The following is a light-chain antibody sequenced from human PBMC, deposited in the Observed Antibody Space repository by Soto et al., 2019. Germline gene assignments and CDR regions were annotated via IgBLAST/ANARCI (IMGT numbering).Light chain of an antibody. CDR3: ISYTSTSALFV. Sequence: QSALTQPASVSGSPGQSITISCTGTSSDVGAYNYVSWYQQYPGKAPKLMIYEVTDRPSGVSNRFSGSKSGNTASLTISGLQAEDEADYYCISYTSTSALFVFGTGTKVTVL. J-gene: IGLJ1*01. CDR2: EVT. CDR1: SSDVGAYNY. V-gene: IGLV2-14*01.